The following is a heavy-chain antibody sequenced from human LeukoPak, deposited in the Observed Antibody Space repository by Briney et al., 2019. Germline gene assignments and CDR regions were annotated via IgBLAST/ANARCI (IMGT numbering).Heavy chain of an antibody. CDR1: GFTFKYYG. Sequence: GGSLRLSCAASGFTFKYYGMSWVRQAPGKGLEWVANIKLDGSDQHYADSVKGRSTISRVNAKNSLFLQMDSLRAADTAVYYCVRDFSRTRLERPFDYWGQGTLVTVSS. D-gene: IGHD1-1*01. CDR2: IKLDGSDQ. CDR3: VRDFSRTRLERPFDY. V-gene: IGHV3-7*01. J-gene: IGHJ4*02.